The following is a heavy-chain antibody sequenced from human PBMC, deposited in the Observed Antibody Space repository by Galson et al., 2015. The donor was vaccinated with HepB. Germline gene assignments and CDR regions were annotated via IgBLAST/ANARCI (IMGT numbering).Heavy chain of an antibody. J-gene: IGHJ6*02. CDR3: ARDSLATVVTPDYYYYGMDV. Sequence: SVKVSCKASGGTFSSYAISWVRQAPGQGLEWMGGIIPTFGTANYAQKFQGRVTITADESTSTAYMELSSLRSEDTAVYYCARDSLATVVTPDYYYYGMDVWGQGTTVTVSS. CDR1: GGTFSSYA. CDR2: IIPTFGTA. D-gene: IGHD4-23*01. V-gene: IGHV1-69*13.